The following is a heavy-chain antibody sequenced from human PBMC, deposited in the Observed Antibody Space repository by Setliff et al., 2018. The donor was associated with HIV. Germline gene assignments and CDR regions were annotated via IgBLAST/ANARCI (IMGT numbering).Heavy chain of an antibody. CDR2: IIPVFGMT. V-gene: IGHV1-69*10. Sequence: ASVKVSCKASVGTFSSSALSWVRQARGQGPEWLGGIIPVFGMTDYAQNFQGRLTVTADTSTSTAYMELLSLRSEDKAIYYCATQTVAGGEPGYFDSLRQGNRITVSS. CDR1: VGTFSSSA. CDR3: ATQTVAGGEPGYFDS. J-gene: IGHJ4*02. D-gene: IGHD2-15*01.